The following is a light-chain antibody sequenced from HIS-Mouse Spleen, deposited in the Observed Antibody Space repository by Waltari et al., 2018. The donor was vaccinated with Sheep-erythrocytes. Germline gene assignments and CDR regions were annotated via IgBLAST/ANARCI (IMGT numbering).Light chain of an antibody. CDR3: CSYAGSSTPWV. CDR2: EGS. Sequence: QSALTQPAVVSGSPGQSITISCTGTRSDVGSYNLVSWYQQHPGKAPKLMIYEGSKRPSGVSNRFSGSKSGNTASLTISGLQAEDEADYYCCSYAGSSTPWVFGGGTKLTVL. J-gene: IGLJ3*02. V-gene: IGLV2-23*01. CDR1: RSDVGSYNL.